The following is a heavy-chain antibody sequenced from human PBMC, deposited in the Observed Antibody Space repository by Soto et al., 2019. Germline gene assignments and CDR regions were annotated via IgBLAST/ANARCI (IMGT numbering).Heavy chain of an antibody. J-gene: IGHJ3*01. CDR1: GFTFSSSW. CDR3: ATDLNWSGT. D-gene: IGHD3-3*01. CDR2: IKPDGSDT. V-gene: IGHV3-7*01. Sequence: GGSLRLSCAASGFTFSSSWMTWVRQAPGKGLEFLATIKPDGSDTYYVDSVKGRFTISRDNAKNSLSLQMNSLRAEDTALYYCATDLNWSGTWGQGTMVTVS.